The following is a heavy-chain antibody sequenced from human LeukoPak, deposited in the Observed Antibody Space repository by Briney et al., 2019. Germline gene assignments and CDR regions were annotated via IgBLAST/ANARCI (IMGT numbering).Heavy chain of an antibody. Sequence: PSETLSLTCTVSGGSIHSFYWSWIRQPPGKGLEWIGYIYDSGSTNYNPPLKSRVTISVDTSKNQFSLKLSSVTAADTAVYYCARDSSGWYKGFFDYWGQGTLVIVSS. J-gene: IGHJ4*02. CDR1: GGSIHSFY. V-gene: IGHV4-59*01. CDR3: ARDSSGWYKGFFDY. D-gene: IGHD6-19*01. CDR2: IYDSGST.